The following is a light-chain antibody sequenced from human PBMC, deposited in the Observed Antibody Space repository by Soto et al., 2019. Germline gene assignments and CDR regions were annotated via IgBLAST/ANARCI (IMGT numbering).Light chain of an antibody. J-gene: IGLJ2*01. CDR1: SSNLGAGFH. CDR3: QSFDNSLSAYDSSLSGYVV. Sequence: QSVLTQPPSVSGAPGQRFTISCTGSSSNLGAGFHVHWYQQLPGTAPKLLIYANSNRPSGVPDRFSGSKSGTSASLAITGLQAEDEADYYCQSFDNSLSAYDSSLSGYVVFGGGTKLTVL. CDR2: ANS. V-gene: IGLV1-40*01.